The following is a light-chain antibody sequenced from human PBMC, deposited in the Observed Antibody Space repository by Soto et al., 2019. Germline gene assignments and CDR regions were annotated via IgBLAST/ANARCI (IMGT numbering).Light chain of an antibody. Sequence: DIVVTQSPLTLPVTLGETASISCSSSQSLMHSNGYNYLDWYLQKPGQSPQLLIFLGSSRASGVPVRFSGSGSGTDFTLKISRVEAEDVGVYYCMQALEGITFGQGTRLEIK. CDR1: QSLMHSNGYNY. V-gene: IGKV2-28*01. J-gene: IGKJ5*01. CDR3: MQALEGIT. CDR2: LGS.